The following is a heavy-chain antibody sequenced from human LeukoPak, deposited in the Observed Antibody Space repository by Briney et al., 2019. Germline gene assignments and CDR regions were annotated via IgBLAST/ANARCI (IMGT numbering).Heavy chain of an antibody. V-gene: IGHV4-59*01. CDR3: AGGGLVPAATDAFDI. CDR1: GGSISSYY. Sequence: SETLSLTCTVSGGSISSYYWSWIRQPPGKGLEWIGYIYYSGSTNYNPSLKSRVTISVDTSKNQFSLKLSSVTAADTAVYYCAGGGLVPAATDAFDIWGQGTMVTVSS. J-gene: IGHJ3*02. D-gene: IGHD2-2*01. CDR2: IYYSGST.